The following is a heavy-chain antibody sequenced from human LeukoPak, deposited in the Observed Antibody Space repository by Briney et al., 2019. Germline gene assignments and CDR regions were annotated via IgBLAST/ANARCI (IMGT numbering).Heavy chain of an antibody. D-gene: IGHD6-13*01. CDR2: ISAYNGNT. CDR1: GYTFTSCA. Sequence: GASVKVSCKASGYTFTSCAISWVRQAPGQGLEWMGWISAYNGNTNYAQKLQGRVTMTTDTSTSTAYMELRSLRSDDTAVYYCARFAAGSYYYYMDVWGKGTTVTVSS. CDR3: ARFAAGSYYYYMDV. V-gene: IGHV1-18*01. J-gene: IGHJ6*03.